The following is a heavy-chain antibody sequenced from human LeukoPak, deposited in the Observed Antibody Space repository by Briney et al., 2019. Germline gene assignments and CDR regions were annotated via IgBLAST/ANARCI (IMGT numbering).Heavy chain of an antibody. CDR2: INHSGST. V-gene: IGHV4-34*01. CDR3: ARGGDILTGYYWPPDY. Sequence: NASETLSLTCAVYGGSFSGYYWSWIRQPPGKGLEWIGEINHSGSTNYNPSLKSRVTISVVTSKNQFSLKLSSVTAADTAVYYCARGGDILTGYYWPPDYWGQGTLVTVSS. D-gene: IGHD3-9*01. J-gene: IGHJ4*02. CDR1: GGSFSGYY.